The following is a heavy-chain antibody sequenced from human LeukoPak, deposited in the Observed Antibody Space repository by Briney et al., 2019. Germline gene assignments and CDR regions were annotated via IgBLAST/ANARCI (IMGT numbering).Heavy chain of an antibody. Sequence: GESLKISCKGLGYSFSSYWIGWVRQMPGKGLEWMGIIYPDDSYTTYSPSFQGQVTTSADKSIDTAYLHWSSLKASDTAMYYCARGDSIGYYSGFQHWGQGSLVIVSS. D-gene: IGHD3-22*01. CDR3: ARGDSIGYYSGFQH. V-gene: IGHV5-51*01. J-gene: IGHJ1*01. CDR1: GYSFSSYW. CDR2: IYPDDSYT.